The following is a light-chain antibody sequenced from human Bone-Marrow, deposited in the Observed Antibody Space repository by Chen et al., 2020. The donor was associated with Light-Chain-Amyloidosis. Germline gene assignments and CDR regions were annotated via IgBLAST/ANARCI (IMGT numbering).Light chain of an antibody. CDR2: DDS. CDR1: NIGSTS. V-gene: IGLV3-21*02. J-gene: IGLJ3*02. Sequence: SYVLTQPSSVSVAPGQTATIACGGNNIGSTSVHWSQQTPGQAPLLVVYDDSDRPSGIPERLYGSNSGNTATLTIRRVEAGDEADYYWQVWDRSSDRPVFGGGTKLPVL. CDR3: QVWDRSSDRPV.